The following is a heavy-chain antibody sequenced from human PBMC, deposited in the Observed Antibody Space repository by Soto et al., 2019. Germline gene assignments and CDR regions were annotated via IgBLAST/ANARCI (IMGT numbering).Heavy chain of an antibody. Sequence: PGGSLRLSCAASGFTFSSYSMNWVRQAPGKGLEWVSSISSSSSYIYYADSVKGRFTISRDNAKNSLYLQMNSLRAEDTAVYYCEREMDTRWNYYYYGMDVWGQGTTVTVSS. D-gene: IGHD5-18*01. J-gene: IGHJ6*02. CDR2: ISSSSSYI. V-gene: IGHV3-21*01. CDR3: EREMDTRWNYYYYGMDV. CDR1: GFTFSSYS.